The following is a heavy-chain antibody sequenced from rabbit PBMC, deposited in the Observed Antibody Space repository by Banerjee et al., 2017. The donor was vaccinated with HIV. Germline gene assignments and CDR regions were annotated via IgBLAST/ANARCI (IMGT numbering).Heavy chain of an antibody. Sequence: QSLEESGGDLVKPGASLTLTCTASGFSFSSSYVMCWVRQAPGKGLEWIACIYTGGSGSTYYATWAKGRFTISGTSSTTVTLQMTSLTAADTATYFCARGYTGYGYAINLWGQGTLVTVS. CDR1: GFSFSSSYV. J-gene: IGHJ4*01. CDR3: ARGYTGYGYAINL. D-gene: IGHD6-1*01. CDR2: IYTGGSGST. V-gene: IGHV1S40*01.